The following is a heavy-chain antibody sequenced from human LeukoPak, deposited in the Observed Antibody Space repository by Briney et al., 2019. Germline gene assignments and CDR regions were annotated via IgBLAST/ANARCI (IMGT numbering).Heavy chain of an antibody. J-gene: IGHJ4*02. D-gene: IGHD1-1*01. CDR2: IYYSGST. Sequence: SETLSLTCTVSGGSISSGGYYWSWIRQHPGKGLEWIGYIYYSGSTYYNPSLKSRVTISVHTSKNQFSLKLSSVTAADTAVYYCARAKQLGYFDYWGQGTLVTVSS. V-gene: IGHV4-31*03. CDR1: GGSISSGGYY. CDR3: ARAKQLGYFDY.